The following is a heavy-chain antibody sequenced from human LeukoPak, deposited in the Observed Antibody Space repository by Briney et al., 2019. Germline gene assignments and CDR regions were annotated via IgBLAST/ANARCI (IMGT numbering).Heavy chain of an antibody. V-gene: IGHV3-30*02. D-gene: IGHD2-2*01. Sequence: GGSLRLSCAASGFTFSSYGMHWVRQAPGKGLEWVAFIRYDGSNKYYADSVKGRFTISRDNSKNTLYLQMNSLRSEDTAVYYCAREVVPAGTPVYMDVWGKGTTVTVSS. J-gene: IGHJ6*03. CDR1: GFTFSSYG. CDR3: AREVVPAGTPVYMDV. CDR2: IRYDGSNK.